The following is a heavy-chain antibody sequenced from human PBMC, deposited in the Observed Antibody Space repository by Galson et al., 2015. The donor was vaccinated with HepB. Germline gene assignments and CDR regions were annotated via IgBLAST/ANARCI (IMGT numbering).Heavy chain of an antibody. D-gene: IGHD3-22*01. CDR3: TREDNYYDSSGYVDY. J-gene: IGHJ4*02. CDR2: INPSGGST. Sequence: SVKVSCKASGYTFTSYYMHWVRQAPGQGLEWMGIINPSGGSTSYAQKFQGRVTMTRDTSTSTVYMELSSLRSEDTAVYYCTREDNYYDSSGYVDYWGQGTLVTVSS. CDR1: GYTFTSYY. V-gene: IGHV1-46*01.